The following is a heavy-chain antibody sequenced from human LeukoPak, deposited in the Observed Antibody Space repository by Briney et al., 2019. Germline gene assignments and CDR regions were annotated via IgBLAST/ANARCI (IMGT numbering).Heavy chain of an antibody. CDR2: ISTSSAYI. CDR3: VRGKKPGWDMSYFDY. D-gene: IGHD1-26*01. V-gene: IGHV3-21*01. J-gene: IGHJ4*02. CDR1: GFTFSSYS. Sequence: PGGSLRLSCAASGFTFSSYSMNWVRQAPGKGLEWVSSISTSSAYIFYADSLKGRFTISRDNAKTSLYLQMNSLRAEDTAVYYCVRGKKPGWDMSYFDYWGQGILVTVSS.